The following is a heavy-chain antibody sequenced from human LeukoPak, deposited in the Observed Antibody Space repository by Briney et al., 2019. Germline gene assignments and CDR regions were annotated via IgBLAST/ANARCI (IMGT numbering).Heavy chain of an antibody. CDR2: ISSSSSYI. CDR3: ARTFNGVDNWFDP. D-gene: IGHD2-8*01. V-gene: IGHV3-21*01. CDR1: GFTFSSYS. J-gene: IGHJ5*02. Sequence: GGSLRLSCAASGFTFSSYSMNWVRQAPGKGLEWVSSISSSSSYIYYADSVKGRFTISRDNAKNSLYLQMNSLRAEDTDVYYCARTFNGVDNWFDPWGQGTLVTVSS.